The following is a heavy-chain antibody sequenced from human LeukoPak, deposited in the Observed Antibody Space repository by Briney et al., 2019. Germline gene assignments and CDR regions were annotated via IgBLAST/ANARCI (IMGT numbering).Heavy chain of an antibody. CDR3: IPTTGYYYDSSGYIADY. CDR1: GFTVSSNY. Sequence: PGGSLRLSCAAAGFTVSSNYMSWVRQAPGKGLEWVSAISGSGGSTYYADSVKGRFTISRDNSKDTLYLQMNSLRAEDTAVYYCIPTTGYYYDSSGYIADYWGQGTLVTVSS. J-gene: IGHJ4*02. CDR2: ISGSGGST. D-gene: IGHD3-22*01. V-gene: IGHV3-23*01.